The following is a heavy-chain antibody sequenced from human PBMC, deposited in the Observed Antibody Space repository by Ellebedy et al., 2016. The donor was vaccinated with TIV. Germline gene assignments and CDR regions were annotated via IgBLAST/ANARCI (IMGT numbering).Heavy chain of an antibody. CDR1: GYTFTGYY. J-gene: IGHJ5*02. V-gene: IGHV1-2*02. Sequence: ASVKVSXXASGYTFTGYYMHWVRQAPGLGLEWMGWINPNSGGTNYAQKFQGRVTMTRDTSISTAYMELSRLRSDDTAVYYCARQVELPWFNPWGQGTLVTVSS. CDR3: ARQVELPWFNP. D-gene: IGHD1-7*01. CDR2: INPNSGGT.